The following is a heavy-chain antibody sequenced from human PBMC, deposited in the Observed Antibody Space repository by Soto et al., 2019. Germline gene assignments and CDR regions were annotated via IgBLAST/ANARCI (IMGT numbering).Heavy chain of an antibody. CDR2: ISAYNGNT. Sequence: ASVKVSCKASGYTFTSYGISWVRQAPGQGLERMGWISAYNGNTNYAQKLQGRVTMTTDTSTSTAYMELRSLRSDDTAVYYCARVGREETYYYDSSGLQCFDYWGQGTLVTVSS. D-gene: IGHD3-22*01. J-gene: IGHJ4*02. CDR3: ARVGREETYYYDSSGLQCFDY. CDR1: GYTFTSYG. V-gene: IGHV1-18*01.